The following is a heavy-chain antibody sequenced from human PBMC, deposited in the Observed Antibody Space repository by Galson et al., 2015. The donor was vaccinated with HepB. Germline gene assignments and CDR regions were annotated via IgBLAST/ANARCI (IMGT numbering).Heavy chain of an antibody. J-gene: IGHJ5*02. CDR3: AKESYYYDSSGYYDWFDP. V-gene: IGHV3-23*01. Sequence: LRLSCAASGFTFSSYAMSWVRQAPGKGLEWVSAISGSGGSTYYADSVKGRFTISRDNSKNTLYLQMYSLRAEDTAVYYCAKESYYYDSSGYYDWFDPWGQGTLVTVSS. D-gene: IGHD3-22*01. CDR1: GFTFSSYA. CDR2: ISGSGGST.